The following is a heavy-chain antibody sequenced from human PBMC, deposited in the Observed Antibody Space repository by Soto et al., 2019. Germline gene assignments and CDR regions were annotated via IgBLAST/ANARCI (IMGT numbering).Heavy chain of an antibody. CDR3: AGEGTGTKDGDAFDI. Sequence: QVQLVESGGGVIQPGRSLRLSCAASGFTFSGYAMHWVRQAPGKGLEWVTAISYDGSNEYYADSVKGRFTISRDNSKNMLQLQMNSLRAEDTAVYYWAGEGTGTKDGDAFDIWGQGTMVTVSS. CDR1: GFTFSGYA. V-gene: IGHV3-30-3*01. CDR2: ISYDGSNE. J-gene: IGHJ3*02. D-gene: IGHD1-1*01.